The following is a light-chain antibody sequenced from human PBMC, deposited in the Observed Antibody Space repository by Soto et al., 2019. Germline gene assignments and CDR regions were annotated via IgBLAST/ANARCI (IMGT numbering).Light chain of an antibody. Sequence: DIQMTQSPSTLSASVGDRVTITCRASQSISSWLAWYQQKPGKAPKVLIYKASSLESGVPSRFSGSGSGTEFTLTISSLQPHHFATYYCQQYNDYPWTFGQGTKVEIK. J-gene: IGKJ1*01. CDR3: QQYNDYPWT. V-gene: IGKV1-5*03. CDR1: QSISSW. CDR2: KAS.